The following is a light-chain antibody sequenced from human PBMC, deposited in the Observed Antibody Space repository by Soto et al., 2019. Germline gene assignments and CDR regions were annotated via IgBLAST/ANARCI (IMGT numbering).Light chain of an antibody. CDR2: WAS. Sequence: DIVMTQSPDSLTVSLGERATINCKSSQSVFYSTNNKNYLAWYQQKPGQPPKLLIYWASTRESGVPDRFSGSGSGTDFTLTISRLQAEDVAVYYRQQYYSPPPLFGPGTKVDIK. V-gene: IGKV4-1*01. J-gene: IGKJ3*01. CDR3: QQYYSPPPL. CDR1: QSVFYSTNNKNY.